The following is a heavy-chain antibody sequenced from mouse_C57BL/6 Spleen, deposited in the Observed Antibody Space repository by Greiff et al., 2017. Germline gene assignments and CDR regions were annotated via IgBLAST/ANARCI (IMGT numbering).Heavy chain of an antibody. CDR2: IYPETGGT. CDR1: GYTFTDYE. Sequence: VQLQQSGAELVRPGASVTLSCKASGYTFTDYEMHWVKQTSVHGLEWIGAIYPETGGTAYNQKFKGKAILTADKSSSTAYMELSSLTTEDSAVYYCTRELPLDYWGQGTTLTVSS. J-gene: IGHJ2*01. D-gene: IGHD2-1*01. CDR3: TRELPLDY. V-gene: IGHV1-15*01.